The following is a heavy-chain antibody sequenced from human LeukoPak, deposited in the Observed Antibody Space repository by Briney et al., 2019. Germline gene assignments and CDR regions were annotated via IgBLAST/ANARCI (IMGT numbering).Heavy chain of an antibody. V-gene: IGHV1-69*13. CDR2: IIPIFGTA. Sequence: VASVKVSCKASGGTFSGYAISWVRQAPGQGLEWMGGIIPIFGTANYAQKFQGRVTITADESTSTAYMELSSLRSEDTAVYYCARVGMVRGVMPGYYFDYWGQGTLVTVSS. CDR1: GGTFSGYA. CDR3: ARVGMVRGVMPGYYFDY. J-gene: IGHJ4*02. D-gene: IGHD3-10*01.